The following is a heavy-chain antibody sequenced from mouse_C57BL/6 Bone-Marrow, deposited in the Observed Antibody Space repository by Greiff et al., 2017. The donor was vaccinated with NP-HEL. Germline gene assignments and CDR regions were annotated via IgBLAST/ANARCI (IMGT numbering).Heavy chain of an antibody. CDR2: IYPGDGDT. Sequence: QVQLQQSGPELVKPGASVKISCKASGYAFSSSWMNWVKQRPGKGLEWIGRIYPGDGDTNYNGKFKGKATLTADKSSSTAYMQLSSLTSEDSAVYFCARYPYYSNYNWYFDVWGTGTTVTVSS. D-gene: IGHD2-5*01. CDR1: GYAFSSSW. CDR3: ARYPYYSNYNWYFDV. J-gene: IGHJ1*03. V-gene: IGHV1-82*01.